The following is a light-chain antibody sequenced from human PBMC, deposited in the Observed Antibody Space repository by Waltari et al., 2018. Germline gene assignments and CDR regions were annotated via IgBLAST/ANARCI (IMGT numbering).Light chain of an antibody. CDR1: QSVSTK. CDR3: QQYEKWPTT. V-gene: IGKV3-15*01. J-gene: IGKJ5*01. CDR2: AAS. Sequence: IVVTQSPASLSVSPGERATLSCRASQSVSTKLGWYQQRPGQAPRLLIYAASTRAIGIPGRFSGGGSGTEFTLTISSLQSEDLGIYYCQQYEKWPTTFGQGTRLDSK.